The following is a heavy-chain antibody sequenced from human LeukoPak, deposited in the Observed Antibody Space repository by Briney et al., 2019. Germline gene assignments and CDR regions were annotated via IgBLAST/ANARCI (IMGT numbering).Heavy chain of an antibody. V-gene: IGHV1-18*01. D-gene: IGHD5-24*01. CDR2: ISAYNGDT. Sequence: ASVKVSCKASGYTFTSYGFSWVRQAPGRGLEWMGWISAYNGDTNYAQKLQGRVTMTTDTSTSTAYMELRSLRSDDTAVYYCARDSVAMSTIRDSGYWGQGTLVTVSS. CDR3: ARDSVAMSTIRDSGY. J-gene: IGHJ4*02. CDR1: GYTFTSYG.